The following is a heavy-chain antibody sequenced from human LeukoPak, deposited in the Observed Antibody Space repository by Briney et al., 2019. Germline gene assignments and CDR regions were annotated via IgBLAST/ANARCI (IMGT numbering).Heavy chain of an antibody. V-gene: IGHV6-1*01. J-gene: IGHJ6*02. CDR1: GDSVSSNSGT. CDR3: ARGKSKRLDV. CDR2: TYYRSKWYN. D-gene: IGHD5/OR15-5a*01. Sequence: SQTLSLTCALSGDSVSSNSGTWNWIRQSPSRGLEWLGRTYYRSKWYNDYAVSVKSRITVNPDTSKNHFSLQLNSVTPDDTAVYYCARGKSKRLDVWGQGTTVTVSS.